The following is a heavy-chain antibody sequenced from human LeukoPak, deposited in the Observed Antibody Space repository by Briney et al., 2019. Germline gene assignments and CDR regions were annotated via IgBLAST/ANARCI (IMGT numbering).Heavy chain of an antibody. Sequence: PGGSLRLPCAASGFTFSSYGMNWVRQAPGKGLVWVSYISSGSSTIYYADSLQGRFTISRDNAKNSLYLQMNSLRDEDTAVYYCARDYGSGKRYFDYWGQGTLVTVSS. J-gene: IGHJ4*02. CDR1: GFTFSSYG. V-gene: IGHV3-48*02. CDR2: ISSGSSTI. CDR3: ARDYGSGKRYFDY. D-gene: IGHD3-10*01.